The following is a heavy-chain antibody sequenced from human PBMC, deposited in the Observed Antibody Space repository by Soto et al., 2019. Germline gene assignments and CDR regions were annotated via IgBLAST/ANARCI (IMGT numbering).Heavy chain of an antibody. CDR3: ARHFTALDYYYYYYMDV. CDR2: IYPGDSDT. Sequence: GESLKISCKGSGYSFTSYWIGWVRQMPGKGLEWMGIIYPGDSDTRYSPSFQGQVTISADKSISTAYLQWSSLKASDTAMYYCARHFTALDYYYYYYMDVWGKGTTVTVSS. CDR1: GYSFTSYW. D-gene: IGHD3-16*01. V-gene: IGHV5-51*01. J-gene: IGHJ6*03.